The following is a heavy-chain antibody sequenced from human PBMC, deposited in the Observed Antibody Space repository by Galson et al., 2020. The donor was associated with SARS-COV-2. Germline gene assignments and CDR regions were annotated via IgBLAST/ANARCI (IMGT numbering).Heavy chain of an antibody. CDR1: GTSISSGSYS. Sequence: RTLSLTCAVSGTSISSGSYSWNWIRQPPGKGLEWIGYISHSGGTYYNPSLKSRVTISGDRSKNQFSLRLSSVTAADTAVYYCARLHYGEYAPEAFDIWGPGTRVTVAS. V-gene: IGHV4-30-2*01. CDR3: ARLHYGEYAPEAFDI. CDR2: ISHSGGT. D-gene: IGHD4-17*01. J-gene: IGHJ3*02.